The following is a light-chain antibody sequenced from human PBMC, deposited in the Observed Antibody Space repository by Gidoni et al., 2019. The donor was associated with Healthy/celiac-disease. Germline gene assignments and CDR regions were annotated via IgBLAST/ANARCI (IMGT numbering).Light chain of an antibody. J-gene: IGLJ3*02. CDR2: DNK. V-gene: IGLV1-51*01. CDR1: SANFGNNS. CDR3: GTWDGSLSAWV. Sequence: QSVLTQLPSVSEAPGQKGSISSSGSSANFGNNSVSWYHKLPGTAPKLLIYDNKKRPSGIPARFSGSKSGASATMGITGLQVGEKADYYCGTWDGSLSAWVFGGGTKLTVL.